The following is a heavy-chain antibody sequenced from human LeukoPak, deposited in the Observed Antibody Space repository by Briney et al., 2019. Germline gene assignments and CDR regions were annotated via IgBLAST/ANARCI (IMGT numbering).Heavy chain of an antibody. D-gene: IGHD3-3*01. CDR3: ARVGNPLVTVFAWFDP. CDR1: GYSISSGYY. V-gene: IGHV4-38-2*02. CDR2: IYHSGST. J-gene: IGHJ5*02. Sequence: SETLSLTCTVSGYSISSGYYWGWIRQPPGKGLEWIGSIYHSGSTYYNPSLKSRVTISVDTSKNQFSLKLTSVTAADTAVYYCARVGNPLVTVFAWFDPWGQGTQVTVSS.